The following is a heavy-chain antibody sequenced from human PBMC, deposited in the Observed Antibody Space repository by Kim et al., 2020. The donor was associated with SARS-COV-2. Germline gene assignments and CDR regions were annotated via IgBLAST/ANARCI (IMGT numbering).Heavy chain of an antibody. D-gene: IGHD3-10*01. Sequence: VGTTDSAAPVKGRFTISRDDSKITLYLQMNSLKTEDTAVYYCTTGGGNYWGQGTLVTVSS. V-gene: IGHV3-15*01. CDR2: VGTT. CDR3: TTGGGNY. J-gene: IGHJ4*02.